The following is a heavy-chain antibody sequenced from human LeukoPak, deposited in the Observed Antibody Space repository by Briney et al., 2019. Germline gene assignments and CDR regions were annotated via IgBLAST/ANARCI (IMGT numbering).Heavy chain of an antibody. CDR3: ALEDYSDYVGIPFRPYLPGGAFDI. CDR1: GFTFSSYG. V-gene: IGHV3-33*01. D-gene: IGHD4-11*01. Sequence: PGGSLRLSCAASGFTFSSYGMHWVRQAPGKGLEWVAVIWYDGSNKYYADSVKGRFTISRDNSKNTLYLQMNSLRAEDTAVYYCALEDYSDYVGIPFRPYLPGGAFDIWGQGTMVTVSS. J-gene: IGHJ3*02. CDR2: IWYDGSNK.